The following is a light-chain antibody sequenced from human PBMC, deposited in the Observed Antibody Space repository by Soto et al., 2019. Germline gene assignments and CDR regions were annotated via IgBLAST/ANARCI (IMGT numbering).Light chain of an antibody. CDR3: QQSYSTLTWT. CDR2: AAS. V-gene: IGKV1-39*01. Sequence: IQMTQSPSSLSASVGDRVTITCRASQIISSYLNWYQQKPGKAPKLLIYAASSLQSGVPSRFSGSGSGTDFTLTISSLQPEDFATYYCQQSYSTLTWTFGQGTKVEIK. CDR1: QIISSY. J-gene: IGKJ1*01.